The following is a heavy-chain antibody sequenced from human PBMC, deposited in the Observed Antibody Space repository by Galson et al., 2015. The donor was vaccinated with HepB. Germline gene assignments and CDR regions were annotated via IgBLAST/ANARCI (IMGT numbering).Heavy chain of an antibody. Sequence: SLRLSCAASGFSVSSNYMSWVRQAPGKGLEWISIIYRGGAIYYADSMKGRFTISRHNSENILYLQMNSLRAADTAVYYCAGFDFSRGGFDNWGRGTLVTVYS. J-gene: IGHJ4*02. V-gene: IGHV3-53*04. CDR1: GFSVSSNY. D-gene: IGHD3-3*01. CDR2: IYRGGAI. CDR3: AGFDFSRGGFDN.